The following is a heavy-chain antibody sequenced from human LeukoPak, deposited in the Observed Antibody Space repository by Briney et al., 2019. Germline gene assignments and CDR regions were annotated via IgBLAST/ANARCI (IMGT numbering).Heavy chain of an antibody. V-gene: IGHV3-23*01. CDR1: GFTFSSYA. J-gene: IGHJ4*02. CDR3: AKSPPVAAKGWYFDY. Sequence: EGSLRLSCAASGFTFSSYAMSWVRQAPGKGLEWVSTVSGSAGSTYYADSVTGRFTVSRDNSKNTLYLQMNSLRAEDTAVYYCAKSPPVAAKGWYFDYWGQGTLVTVSS. CDR2: VSGSAGST. D-gene: IGHD6-19*01.